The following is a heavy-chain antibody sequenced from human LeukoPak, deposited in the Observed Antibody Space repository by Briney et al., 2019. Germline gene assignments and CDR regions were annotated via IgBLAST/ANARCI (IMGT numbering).Heavy chain of an antibody. J-gene: IGHJ3*02. V-gene: IGHV3-21*04. CDR1: GFTFSSYS. D-gene: IGHD3-3*01. CDR2: ISSSSSYI. Sequence: KPGGSLRLSCAASGFTFSSYSMNWVRQAPGKGLEWVSSISSSSSYIYYADSVKGRFTISRGNAKNSLYLQMNSLRAEDTAVYYCARHGGEVHYDFWSGYQGAFDIWGQGTMVTVSS. CDR3: ARHGGEVHYDFWSGYQGAFDI.